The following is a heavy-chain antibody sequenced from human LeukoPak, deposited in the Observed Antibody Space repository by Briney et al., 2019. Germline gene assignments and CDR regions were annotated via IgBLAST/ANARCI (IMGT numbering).Heavy chain of an antibody. V-gene: IGHV6-1*01. Sequence: TSQTLSLTCAISGDSVSSNSAAWTWIRQSPSRGLEWLGRTYYRSKWSNDYAVSVKSRITISYDTSKNQFSLQLDSVTPEDTAVYYCAREVDYGGHPAEFDSWGQGTLVTVSS. CDR3: AREVDYGGHPAEFDS. D-gene: IGHD4-23*01. J-gene: IGHJ4*02. CDR1: GDSVSSNSAA. CDR2: TYYRSKWSN.